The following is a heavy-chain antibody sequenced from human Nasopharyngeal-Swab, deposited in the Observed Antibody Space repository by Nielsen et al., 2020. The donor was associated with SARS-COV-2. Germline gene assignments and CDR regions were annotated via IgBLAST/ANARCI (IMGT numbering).Heavy chain of an antibody. CDR2: ISGSGRT. D-gene: IGHD3-22*01. CDR3: AKRDDYYESSGLGD. Sequence: GESLKISCEASGFTFRDHAMTWVRQAPGKGLEWVSTISGSGRTHYADSVKGRFTISRDNSKNTVFLQMNSLRAEDTAVYYCAKRDDYYESSGLGDWGQGTLVTVSS. J-gene: IGHJ4*02. CDR1: GFTFRDHA. V-gene: IGHV3-23*01.